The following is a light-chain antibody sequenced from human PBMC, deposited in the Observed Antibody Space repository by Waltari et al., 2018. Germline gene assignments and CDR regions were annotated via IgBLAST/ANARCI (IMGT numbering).Light chain of an antibody. V-gene: IGLV3-25*03. CDR1: ALPKQY. Sequence: SSELTQPPSVSVSPGQTAKITCSGDALPKQYAYWFQQKPGQAPSLLIYKDSERPSGIPERFSVSSSGTTVTLTISGVQAEDEADDYCHSTDNTETSWVFGRGTKVTVL. CDR2: KDS. J-gene: IGLJ3*02. CDR3: HSTDNTETSWV.